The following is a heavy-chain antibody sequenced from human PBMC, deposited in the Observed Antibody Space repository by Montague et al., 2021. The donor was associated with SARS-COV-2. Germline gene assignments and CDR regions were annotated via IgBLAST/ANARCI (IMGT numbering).Heavy chain of an antibody. CDR3: ARGFDY. CDR2: IYYSGST. Sequence: SETLSLTCTVSGGSIRSYYWSWIRQPPGKGLEWNGYIYYSGSTNYNPSLKSRVTISVDTSKNQFSLKLSSVTAADTAVYYCARGFDYWGQGTLVTVSS. V-gene: IGHV4-59*01. J-gene: IGHJ4*02. CDR1: GGSIRSYY.